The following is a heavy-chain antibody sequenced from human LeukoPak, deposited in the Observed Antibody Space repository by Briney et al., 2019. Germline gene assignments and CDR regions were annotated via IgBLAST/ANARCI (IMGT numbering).Heavy chain of an antibody. D-gene: IGHD1-26*01. CDR1: GYTFTSYH. CDR2: INPSGGST. J-gene: IGHJ5*02. CDR3: ARDGGRNWFDP. V-gene: IGHV1-46*01. Sequence: GASVKVSCKASGYTFTSYHMHWVRQAPGQGLEWMGIINPSGGSTSYAQKFQGRVTMTRDMSTSTVYMELSSLRSEDTAVYHCARDGGRNWFDPWGQGTLVTVSS.